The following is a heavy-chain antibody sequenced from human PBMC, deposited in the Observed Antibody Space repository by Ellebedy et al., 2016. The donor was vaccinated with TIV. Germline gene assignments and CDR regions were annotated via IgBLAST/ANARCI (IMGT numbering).Heavy chain of an antibody. V-gene: IGHV1-46*01. CDR1: GYTFTSYY. D-gene: IGHD3-16*01. CDR3: ARDSRDMITFGGLLYFGLDV. CDR2: INPTGGGT. Sequence: ASVKVSCKASGYTFTSYYIHWVRQAPGQGLEWMGFINPTGGGTTYTQKFQGRLTMITDTSTSTVSMELSSLRSEDTAVYYCARDSRDMITFGGLLYFGLDVWGQGTTVTVSS. J-gene: IGHJ6*02.